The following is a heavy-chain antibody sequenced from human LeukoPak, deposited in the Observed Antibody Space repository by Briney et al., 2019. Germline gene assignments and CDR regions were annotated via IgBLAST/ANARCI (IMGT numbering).Heavy chain of an antibody. Sequence: GESLKISCKGSGYSFSNYWIGWVRQMPGKGLEWVGIIYPGGSRTKYSPSFQGQVTISADKSISTAYLQWSSLKASDTAIYYCVRHLSDITSCPNYWGPGTLVTVAS. CDR2: IYPGGSRT. V-gene: IGHV5-51*01. CDR1: GYSFSNYW. J-gene: IGHJ4*02. CDR3: VRHLSDITSCPNY. D-gene: IGHD2-2*01.